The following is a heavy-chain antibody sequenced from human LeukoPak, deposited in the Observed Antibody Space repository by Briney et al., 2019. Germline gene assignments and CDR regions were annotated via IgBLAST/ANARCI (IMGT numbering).Heavy chain of an antibody. Sequence: SETLSLTCAVYGGSFSGYYWSWIRQPPGKGLEWIGEINHSGSTNYNPSLKSRVTIPVDTSKNQFSLKLSSVTAADTAVYYCARGLGGSYSDYWGQGTLVTVSS. CDR1: GGSFSGYY. CDR3: ARGLGGSYSDY. V-gene: IGHV4-34*01. D-gene: IGHD1-26*01. J-gene: IGHJ4*02. CDR2: INHSGST.